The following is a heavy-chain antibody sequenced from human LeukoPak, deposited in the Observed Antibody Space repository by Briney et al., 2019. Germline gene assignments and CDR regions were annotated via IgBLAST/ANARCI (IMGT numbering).Heavy chain of an antibody. CDR2: IYTSGST. CDR3: ARASALGNNWNYDY. D-gene: IGHD1-7*01. Sequence: IPSETLSLTCTVSGGSISSGSYYWSWIRQPAGKGLEWIGRIYTSGSTNYNPSLKSRVTISVDTSKNQFSLKLSSVTAADTAVYYCARASALGNNWNYDYWGQGTLVTVSS. CDR1: GGSISSGSYY. J-gene: IGHJ4*02. V-gene: IGHV4-61*02.